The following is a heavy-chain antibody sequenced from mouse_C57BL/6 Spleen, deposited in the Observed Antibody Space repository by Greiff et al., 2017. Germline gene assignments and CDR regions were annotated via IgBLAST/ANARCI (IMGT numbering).Heavy chain of an antibody. V-gene: IGHV5-4*01. D-gene: IGHD2-3*01. CDR2: ISDGGSYT. J-gene: IGHJ2*01. CDR3: ALYDGYYDYFDY. CDR1: GFTFSSYA. Sequence: EVQRVESGGGLVKPGGSLKLSCAASGFTFSSYAMSWVRQTPEKRLEWVATISDGGSYTYYPDNVKGRFTISRDNAKNNLYLQMSHLKSEDTAMYYCALYDGYYDYFDYWGQGTTLTVSS.